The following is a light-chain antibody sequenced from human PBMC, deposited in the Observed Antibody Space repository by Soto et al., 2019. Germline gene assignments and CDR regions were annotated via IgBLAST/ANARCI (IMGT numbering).Light chain of an antibody. CDR2: SAS. CDR1: RSLSSSF. V-gene: IGKV3-20*01. Sequence: EGVLRQARGNLDSYAREGVIISSRDSRSLSSSFLAWYQQKPGQAPRLLIDSASSRATGIPDRFSGGGSGTEFTLTISRLEPADFAVYYCQQYGGSPRTFGGGTKVDIK. CDR3: QQYGGSPRT. J-gene: IGKJ4*02.